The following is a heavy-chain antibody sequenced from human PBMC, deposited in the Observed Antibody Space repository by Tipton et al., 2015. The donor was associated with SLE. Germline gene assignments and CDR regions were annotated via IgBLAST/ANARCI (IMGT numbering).Heavy chain of an antibody. CDR1: GFTVSSNY. V-gene: IGHV4-34*01. CDR2: INHSGST. D-gene: IGHD3-16*01. CDR3: ARALMTKSDY. J-gene: IGHJ4*02. Sequence: LRLSCAASGFTVSSNYMSWVRQAPGKGLEWIGEINHSGSTNYNPSLKSRVTISVDTSKNQFSLKLSSVTAADTAVYYCARALMTKSDYWGQGTLVTVSS.